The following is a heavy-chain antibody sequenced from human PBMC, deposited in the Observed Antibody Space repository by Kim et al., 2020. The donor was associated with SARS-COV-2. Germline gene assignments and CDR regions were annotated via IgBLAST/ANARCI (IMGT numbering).Heavy chain of an antibody. D-gene: IGHD3-3*01. Sequence: GGSLRLSCAASGFTFSSYAMSWVRQAPGKGLEWVSAISGSGGSTYYADSVKGRFTISRDNSKNTLYLQMNSLRAEDTAVYYCAKAGGGERYYYFWSGYYPATGYMDVWGKGTTVTVSS. J-gene: IGHJ6*03. CDR3: AKAGGGERYYYFWSGYYPATGYMDV. CDR2: ISGSGGST. V-gene: IGHV3-23*01. CDR1: GFTFSSYA.